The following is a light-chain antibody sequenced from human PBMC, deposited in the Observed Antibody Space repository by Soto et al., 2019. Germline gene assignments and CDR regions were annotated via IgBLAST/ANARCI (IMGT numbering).Light chain of an antibody. J-gene: IGKJ1*01. CDR3: MQGTQSTWT. CDR2: KVS. Sequence: IVMTQTPLSSPVTLGQAASISCRSSQSLLHSDGNTYLSWFQQKPGQPPRLLIYKVSDRFSGVPDRFSGSGAGTDFTLTISRVEAEDAGVYYCMQGTQSTWTFGQGTKVDIK. V-gene: IGKV2-24*01. CDR1: QSLLHSDGNTY.